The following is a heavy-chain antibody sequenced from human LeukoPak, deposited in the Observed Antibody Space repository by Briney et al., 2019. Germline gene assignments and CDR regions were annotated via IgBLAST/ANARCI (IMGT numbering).Heavy chain of an antibody. CDR1: GYRFTSYW. V-gene: IGHV5-51*01. J-gene: IGHJ5*02. Sequence: GESLKISCKGSGYRFTSYWIGWVRQMPGKGLEWMGIIYPGDSDTRYSPSFQGQVTISADKSISTAYLQWSSLKASDTAMYYCARLEPTYSSSLYTPHNWFDPWGQGTLVTVSS. CDR2: IYPGDSDT. CDR3: ARLEPTYSSSLYTPHNWFDP. D-gene: IGHD6-13*01.